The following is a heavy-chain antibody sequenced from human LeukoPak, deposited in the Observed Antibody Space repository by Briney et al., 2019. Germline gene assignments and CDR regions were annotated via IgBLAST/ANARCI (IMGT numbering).Heavy chain of an antibody. CDR3: AEGVAAAGREYGMDV. V-gene: IGHV4-34*01. Sequence: SETLSLTCAVYGGSFSGYYWSWIRQPPGKGLEWIGEINHSGSTNYNPSLKSRVTISVDTSKNQFSLKLSSVTAADTAVYYCAEGVAAAGREYGMDVWGQGTTVTISS. CDR2: INHSGST. CDR1: GGSFSGYY. J-gene: IGHJ6*02. D-gene: IGHD6-13*01.